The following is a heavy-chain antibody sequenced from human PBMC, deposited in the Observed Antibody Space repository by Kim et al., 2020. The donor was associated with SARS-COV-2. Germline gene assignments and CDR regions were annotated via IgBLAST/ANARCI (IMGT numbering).Heavy chain of an antibody. CDR2: IYHSGST. CDR3: ARESTYYGSGSYYWAYYYGMDV. D-gene: IGHD3-10*01. Sequence: SETLSLTCTVSGYSISSGYYWGWIRQPPGKGLEWIGSIYHSGSTYYNPSLKSRVTISVDTSKNQFSLKLSSVTAADTAVYYCARESTYYGSGSYYWAYYYGMDVWGQGTTVTVSS. V-gene: IGHV4-38-2*02. CDR1: GYSISSGYY. J-gene: IGHJ6*02.